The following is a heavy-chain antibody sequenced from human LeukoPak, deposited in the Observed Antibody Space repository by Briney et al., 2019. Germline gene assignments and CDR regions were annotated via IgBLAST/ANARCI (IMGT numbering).Heavy chain of an antibody. D-gene: IGHD3-10*01. CDR1: GGSISSYY. CDR3: ARGDGSGSYYYYYYYMDV. CDR2: IYYSGST. V-gene: IGHV4-59*01. Sequence: PSETLSLTCTVSGGSISSYYWSWIRQPPGKGLEWIGYIYYSGSTNYNPSLKSRVTISVDTSKNQISLKLSSVTAADTAVYYCARGDGSGSYYYYYYYMDVWGKGTTVTISS. J-gene: IGHJ6*03.